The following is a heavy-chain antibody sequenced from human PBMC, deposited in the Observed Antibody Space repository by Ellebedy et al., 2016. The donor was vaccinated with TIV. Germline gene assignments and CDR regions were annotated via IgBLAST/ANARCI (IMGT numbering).Heavy chain of an antibody. Sequence: MPSETLSLTCAVYGGSFSGYYWSWIRQPPGKGLEWIGEINHSGSTNYNPSLKSRVTISVDTSKNQFSLKLSSVTAADTAVYYCARGGWLWNPVYYYYGMDVWGQGTTVTVSS. CDR3: ARGGWLWNPVYYYYGMDV. CDR1: GGSFSGYY. D-gene: IGHD1-1*01. V-gene: IGHV4-34*01. J-gene: IGHJ6*02. CDR2: INHSGST.